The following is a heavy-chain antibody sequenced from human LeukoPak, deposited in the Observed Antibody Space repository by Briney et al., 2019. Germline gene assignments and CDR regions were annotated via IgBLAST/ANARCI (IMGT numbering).Heavy chain of an antibody. D-gene: IGHD3-9*01. CDR3: ARGLTIYDILTAYYTFPYFDY. J-gene: IGHJ4*02. V-gene: IGHV4-59*01. CDR1: GGSLSSYY. CDR2: IYYSGGS. Sequence: SETLSLTCSVSGGSLSSYYWSWIRQPPGKGLEWIGYIYYSGGSNYNPSLKSRVTISVDTSKTQFSLNLRSVTAADTGVYYCARGLTIYDILTAYYTFPYFDYWGQGTLVTVSS.